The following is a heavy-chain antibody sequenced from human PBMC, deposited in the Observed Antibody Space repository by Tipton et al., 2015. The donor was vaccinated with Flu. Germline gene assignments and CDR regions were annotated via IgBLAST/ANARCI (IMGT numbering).Heavy chain of an antibody. V-gene: IGHV4-59*01. CDR1: GGSISSYY. CDR2: IYYSGST. Sequence: TLSLTCTVSGGSISSYYWSWIRQPPGKGLEWIGYIYYSGSTNYNPSLKSRVTISVDTSKNQFSLKLSSVTAADTAVYYCAGEEKPYGMDVWGQGTTVTVSS. J-gene: IGHJ6*02. CDR3: AGEEKPYGMDV.